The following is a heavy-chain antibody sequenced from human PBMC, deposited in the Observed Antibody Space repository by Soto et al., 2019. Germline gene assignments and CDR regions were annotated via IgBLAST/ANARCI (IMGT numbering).Heavy chain of an antibody. J-gene: IGHJ5*02. Sequence: ASVKVSCKASGYTFTSYDINWVRQATGQGLEWMGWMNPNSGNTGYAQKFQGRVTMTRNTSISTAYMELSSLRSEDTAVYYCARGAAITIFGVVIHNWFDPCGQGNRVTVSS. D-gene: IGHD3-3*01. V-gene: IGHV1-8*01. CDR2: MNPNSGNT. CDR3: ARGAAITIFGVVIHNWFDP. CDR1: GYTFTSYD.